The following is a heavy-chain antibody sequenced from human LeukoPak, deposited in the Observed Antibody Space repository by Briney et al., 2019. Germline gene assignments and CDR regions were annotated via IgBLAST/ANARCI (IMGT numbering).Heavy chain of an antibody. CDR2: IYYSGST. CDR1: GGSISSSSYY. CDR3: ARASVAGTDYFDY. V-gene: IGHV4-39*07. J-gene: IGHJ4*02. Sequence: RSSETLSLTCTVSGGSISSSSYYWGWIRQPPGKGLEWIGSIYYSGSTYYNPSLKSRVTISVDTSKNQFSLKLSSVTAADTAVYYCARASVAGTDYFDYWGQGTLVTVSS. D-gene: IGHD6-19*01.